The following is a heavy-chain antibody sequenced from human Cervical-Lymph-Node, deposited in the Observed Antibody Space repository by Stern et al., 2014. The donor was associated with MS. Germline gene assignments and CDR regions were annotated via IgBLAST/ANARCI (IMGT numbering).Heavy chain of an antibody. Sequence: VQLVESGAEVKKPGASVKVSCKGSGYTFTAYYIQWVRQAPGQGLEWMGWIKPNTGATNNAQKFQGRVTMTRDTSISTVYMELSSLTSDDMAVYYCARGIRYSWNNNAPAFDVWGQGTMVTVSS. J-gene: IGHJ3*01. CDR3: ARGIRYSWNNNAPAFDV. D-gene: IGHD1/OR15-1a*01. CDR1: GYTFTAYY. V-gene: IGHV1-2*02. CDR2: IKPNTGAT.